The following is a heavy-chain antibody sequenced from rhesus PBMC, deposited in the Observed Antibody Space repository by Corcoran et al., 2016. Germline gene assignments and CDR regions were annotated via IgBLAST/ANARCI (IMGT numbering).Heavy chain of an antibody. CDR3: AREPEYTNWGYYFDY. J-gene: IGHJ4*01. CDR1: GFTFSNYW. Sequence: EVQLVESGGGLAKPGGSLRLSCAASGFTFSNYWMNWVRQTRGKGLEWIAAINSGWGSTYYADSGKGRFPISRDNSKNTLSLQMNSLRAEDTAVYYCAREPEYTNWGYYFDYWGQGVLVTVSS. D-gene: IGHD4-23*01. CDR2: INSGWGST. V-gene: IGHV3S42*01.